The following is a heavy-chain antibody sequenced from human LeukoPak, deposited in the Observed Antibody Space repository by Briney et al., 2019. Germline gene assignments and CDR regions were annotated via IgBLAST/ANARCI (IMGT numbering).Heavy chain of an antibody. CDR1: GFTFSNYA. CDR2: ISGTGGTT. Sequence: GGSLRLSCAASGFTFSNYAMSWVRQAPGKGLEWVSGISGTGGTTYYADSVKSRFTISRDNSKNTLYLQMNSLRAEDTAVYYCARWLSKTDAFDIWGQGTMVTVSS. J-gene: IGHJ3*02. V-gene: IGHV3-23*01. CDR3: ARWLSKTDAFDI. D-gene: IGHD3-22*01.